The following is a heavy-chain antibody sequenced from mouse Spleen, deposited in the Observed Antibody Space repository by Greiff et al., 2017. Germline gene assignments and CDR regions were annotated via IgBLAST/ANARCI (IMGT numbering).Heavy chain of an antibody. CDR1: GYTFTSYW. V-gene: IGHV1-50*01. CDR3: ARTYYRYRDAMDY. Sequence: VQLQQPGAELVKPGASVKLSCKASGYTFTSYWMQWVKQRPGQGLEWIGEIDPSDSYTNYNQKFKGKATLTVDTSSSTAYMQLSSLTSEDSAVYYCARTYYRYRDAMDYWGQGTSVTVSS. J-gene: IGHJ4*01. CDR2: IDPSDSYT. D-gene: IGHD2-14*01.